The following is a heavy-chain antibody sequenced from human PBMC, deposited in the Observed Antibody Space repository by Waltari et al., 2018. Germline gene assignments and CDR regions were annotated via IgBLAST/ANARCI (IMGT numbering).Heavy chain of an antibody. CDR3: ARDRYSSSSGDYYYYMDV. D-gene: IGHD6-6*01. CDR2: SYTRWST. CDR1: GGSISSYS. J-gene: IGHJ6*03. Sequence: QVQLQESGPGLVKPSETLSLTCTVSGGSISSYSWSWIRQPAGKGLEWIGRSYTRWSTNYNPSLKRRVTISVDTSKNQFSLKLSSVTAADTAVYYCARDRYSSSSGDYYYYMDVWGKGTTVTVSS. V-gene: IGHV4-4*07.